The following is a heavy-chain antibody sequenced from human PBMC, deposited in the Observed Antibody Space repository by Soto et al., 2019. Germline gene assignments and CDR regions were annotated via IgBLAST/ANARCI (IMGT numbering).Heavy chain of an antibody. V-gene: IGHV4-39*01. D-gene: IGHD4-17*01. J-gene: IGHJ6*03. Sequence: QLQLQESGPGLVKPSETLSLTCTVSSDSISSNSYFWAWVRQPPGKGLDWIGNIYYSGSTYYNPSLKSRVTISVDTSKNQFFLRLSSVTAADTAVYYCARVFRDYPFYYYYMDVWGKGTTVTVSS. CDR2: IYYSGST. CDR1: SDSISSNSYF. CDR3: ARVFRDYPFYYYYMDV.